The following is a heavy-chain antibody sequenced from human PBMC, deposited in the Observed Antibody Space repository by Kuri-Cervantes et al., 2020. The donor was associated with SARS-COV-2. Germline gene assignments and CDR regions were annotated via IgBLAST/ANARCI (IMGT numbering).Heavy chain of an antibody. CDR3: AKRGLVNYYGRDV. D-gene: IGHD6-19*01. CDR2: IKEDGSEI. V-gene: IGHV3-7*03. CDR1: GFTFSTYW. Sequence: LSLTCAASGFTFSTYWMTWVRQAPGKGLEWVANIKEDGSEIYYVDFVKGRFTISRDNAKNSMYLQMNSLRAEDTAVEYCAKRGLVNYYGRDVWGQGTTVTVSS. J-gene: IGHJ6*02.